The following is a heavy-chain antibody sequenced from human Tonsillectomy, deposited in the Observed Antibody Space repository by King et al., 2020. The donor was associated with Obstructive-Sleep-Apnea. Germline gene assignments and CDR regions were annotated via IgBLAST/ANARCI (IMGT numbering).Heavy chain of an antibody. V-gene: IGHV1-69*12. CDR2: IIPIFGTA. CDR1: GGTFSSYA. D-gene: IGHD2-2*01. CDR3: ARGYCSSTSCYRIPYYYYYGMDV. J-gene: IGHJ6*02. Sequence: QLVQSGAEVKKPGSSVKVSCKASGGTFSSYAISWVRQAPGQGLEWMGGIIPIFGTANYAQKFQGRVTITADESTGTAYMELSSLRSEDTAVYYCARGYCSSTSCYRIPYYYYYGMDVWGQGTTVTVSS.